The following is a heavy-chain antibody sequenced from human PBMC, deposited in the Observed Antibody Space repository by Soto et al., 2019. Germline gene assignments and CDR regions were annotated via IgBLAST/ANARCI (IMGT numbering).Heavy chain of an antibody. J-gene: IGHJ4*02. V-gene: IGHV3-23*01. Sequence: GGSLRLSCAASGFTFSTYSMNWVRHVPGKGLEWVSAISGSGGSTYYADSVKGRFTISRDNSKNTLYLQMNSLRAEDTAVYYCAKAEEAVAGTVDYWGQGTLVTVSS. CDR1: GFTFSTYS. CDR3: AKAEEAVAGTVDY. CDR2: ISGSGGST. D-gene: IGHD6-19*01.